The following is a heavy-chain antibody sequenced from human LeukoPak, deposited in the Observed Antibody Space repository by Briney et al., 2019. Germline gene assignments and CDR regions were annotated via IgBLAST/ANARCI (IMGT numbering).Heavy chain of an antibody. D-gene: IGHD2-15*01. CDR3: ARGLDCSGGSYYSVRESGYNWFDP. J-gene: IGHJ5*02. Sequence: SETLSLTCAVYGGSFSGYYWSWIRQPPGKGLEWIGEINHSGSTNYNPSLKSRVTISVDTSKNQFSLKLSSVTAADTAVYYCARGLDCSGGSYYSVRESGYNWFDPWGQGTLVTISS. V-gene: IGHV4-34*01. CDR2: INHSGST. CDR1: GGSFSGYY.